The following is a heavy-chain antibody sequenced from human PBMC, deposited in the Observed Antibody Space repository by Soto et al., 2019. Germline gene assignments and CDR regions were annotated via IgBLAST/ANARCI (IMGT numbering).Heavy chain of an antibody. J-gene: IGHJ4*02. Sequence: SVKVSCKASGFTFPSSAVQWVRQARGQRLEWIGWIVVGSGNTNYAQKFQERVTITRDMSTSTAYMELSSLRSEDTAVYYCAASYSGYDDFDYWGQGTLVTVSS. CDR3: AASYSGYDDFDY. D-gene: IGHD5-12*01. CDR1: GFTFPSSA. CDR2: IVVGSGNT. V-gene: IGHV1-58*01.